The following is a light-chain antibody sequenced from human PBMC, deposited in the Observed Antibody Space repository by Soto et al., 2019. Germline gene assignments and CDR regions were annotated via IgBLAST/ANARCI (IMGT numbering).Light chain of an antibody. CDR2: GAS. CDR1: QSVSSN. J-gene: IGKJ1*01. V-gene: IGKV3-15*01. Sequence: EIGMTQSPATLSVSPGERATLSCRARQSVSSNLAWYQQKPGQAPRLLIYGASTRATSIPARFSGSGSGTECTITLSSLQSEDFAVYYCQQYNNCPPWTFGPGTKVELK. CDR3: QQYNNCPPWT.